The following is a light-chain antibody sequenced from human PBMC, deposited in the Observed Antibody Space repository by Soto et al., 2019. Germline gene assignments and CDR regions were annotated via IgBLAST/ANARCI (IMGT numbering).Light chain of an antibody. V-gene: IGKV1-6*01. Sequence: AIQMTQSPSSLSASVGDRVTITCRASQGIRNDLGWYQQKPGKAPKLLIYAASSLQSGVPSRFSGSASGTDFALTISSLQPEDFATYYCLQDYNYPWTFGQGTKVEIK. J-gene: IGKJ1*01. CDR1: QGIRND. CDR3: LQDYNYPWT. CDR2: AAS.